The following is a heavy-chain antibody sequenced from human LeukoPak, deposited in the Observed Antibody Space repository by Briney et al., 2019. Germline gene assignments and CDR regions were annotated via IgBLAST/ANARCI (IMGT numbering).Heavy chain of an antibody. CDR2: IKQDGSDK. V-gene: IGHV3-7*05. CDR1: GLTFSTYW. D-gene: IGHD3-3*01. Sequence: PGGSLRLSCAASGLTFSTYWMSWVRQAPGKGLEWVANIKQDGSDKNYVDSVKGRFTISRDNGKNSLYLQMNSLRADDTAVYYCARSITIFGVGNFQHWGQGTLVTVSS. J-gene: IGHJ1*01. CDR3: ARSITIFGVGNFQH.